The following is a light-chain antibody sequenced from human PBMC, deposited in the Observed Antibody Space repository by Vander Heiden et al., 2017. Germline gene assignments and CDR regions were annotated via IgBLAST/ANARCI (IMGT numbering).Light chain of an antibody. CDR1: QYIGRY. CDR3: QQRDRTPLT. Sequence: DIQVTQSPSSLSASVGDRVTIICRASQYIGRYLNWYQQKPGRAPKLLIYAESNLQSGVPSRFSGGGDGTDFTLTIRSLQAEDLATYYCQQRDRTPLTFGHGTKVEI. CDR2: AES. J-gene: IGKJ3*01. V-gene: IGKV1-39*01.